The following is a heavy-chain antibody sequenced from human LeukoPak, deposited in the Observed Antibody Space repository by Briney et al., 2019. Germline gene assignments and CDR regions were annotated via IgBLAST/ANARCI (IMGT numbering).Heavy chain of an antibody. Sequence: GGSLRLSCAASGFTFDDYGMSWVPQSPGKGLEWVSGINWNGGSTGYADSVKGRFTIARDNAKNSLYPQMNSLRAEDTALYYCARGRRGRYYFDYWGQGTLVTVSS. V-gene: IGHV3-20*04. CDR2: INWNGGST. J-gene: IGHJ4*02. CDR1: GFTFDDYG. CDR3: ARGRRGRYYFDY.